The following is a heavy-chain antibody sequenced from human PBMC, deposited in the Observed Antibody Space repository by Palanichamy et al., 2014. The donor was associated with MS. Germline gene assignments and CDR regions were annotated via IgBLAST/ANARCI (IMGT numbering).Heavy chain of an antibody. CDR2: TYYRSEWYN. V-gene: IGHV6-1*01. CDR1: GDSVSSNSAG. Sequence: QVLLQQAGPGLVKPSQTSHSPVPPGDSVSSNSAGWNWIRQSPSRGLEWLGRTYYRSEWYNDYAVSVESRITISADTSKNQFSLHLNSVTPDDTAVYYCTRGVIPNHDYYGMDVWGQGTTVTVSS. D-gene: IGHD3-16*02. J-gene: IGHJ6*02. CDR3: TRGVIPNHDYYGMDV.